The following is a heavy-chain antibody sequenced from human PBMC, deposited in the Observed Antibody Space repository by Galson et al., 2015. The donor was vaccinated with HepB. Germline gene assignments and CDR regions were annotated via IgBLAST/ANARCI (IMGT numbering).Heavy chain of an antibody. D-gene: IGHD2-2*01. CDR3: AKDICTSASCLYYFDF. CDR2: IGGTGNT. J-gene: IGHJ4*02. V-gene: IGHV3-23*01. CDR1: GFTFCNFA. Sequence: SLRLSCAASGFTFCNFAMSWVRQAPGKGLEWVSGIGGTGNTFYSDSVKGRFTISRDNSKNALYLQMNSLRAEDTAIYYCAKDICTSASCLYYFDFWGQGTLVSVSS.